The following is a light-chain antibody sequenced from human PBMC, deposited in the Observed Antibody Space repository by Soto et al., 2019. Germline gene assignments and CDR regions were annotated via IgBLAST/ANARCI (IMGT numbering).Light chain of an antibody. CDR2: DTS. Sequence: EIVMTQSPDMLSVSPGERATLSCRVSQSISSNLAWYQQKPGQAPRLLIYDTSTRATGIPARFSGSGSGTEFTLTISGLQSEDFAVYYCLHYNKRPRWTFGQGTKVDTK. V-gene: IGKV3-15*01. CDR3: LHYNKRPRWT. J-gene: IGKJ1*01. CDR1: QSISSN.